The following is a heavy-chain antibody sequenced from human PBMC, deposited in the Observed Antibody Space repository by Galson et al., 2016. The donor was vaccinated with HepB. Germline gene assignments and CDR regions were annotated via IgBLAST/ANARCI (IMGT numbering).Heavy chain of an antibody. CDR1: GFTFSSYY. D-gene: IGHD5-12*01. CDR2: ISYDGSNK. Sequence: SLRLSCAASGFTFSSYYMHWVRQAPGKGLEWVAVISYDGSNKYYADSVKGRFTISRDNSKNTLYLQMNSLRAEDTAVYYCAKWGGSGYDWARLDYWGQGTLVTVSS. V-gene: IGHV3-30*18. J-gene: IGHJ4*02. CDR3: AKWGGSGYDWARLDY.